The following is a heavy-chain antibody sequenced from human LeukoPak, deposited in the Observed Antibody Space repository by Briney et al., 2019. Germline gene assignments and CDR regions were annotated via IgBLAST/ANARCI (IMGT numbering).Heavy chain of an antibody. CDR3: ARWTTCGGDCHIFDY. V-gene: IGHV1-8*03. CDR1: GYTFSSYD. D-gene: IGHD2-21*02. J-gene: IGHJ4*02. Sequence: ASVKVSCKASGYTFSSYDVNWVRQATGQGLEWMGWMNPNSGNTGYAQKFQGRVTISRNTSITTAYMELSGLTSEDTAVYYCARWTTCGGDCHIFDYWGQGILVTVSS. CDR2: MNPNSGNT.